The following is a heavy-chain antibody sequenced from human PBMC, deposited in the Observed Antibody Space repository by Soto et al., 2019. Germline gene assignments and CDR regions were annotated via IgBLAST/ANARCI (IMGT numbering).Heavy chain of an antibody. V-gene: IGHV1-3*01. CDR1: GFTFTSYA. D-gene: IGHD3-10*01. J-gene: IGHJ4*02. CDR3: ARVPPWGNSAGDYYIQHYDS. Sequence: ASVKVSCKSSGFTFTSYAIHWLRQAPRQRPQWMGWINGGSGNTKYSQDFQGRVTFTRDTFATTAYLELSSLRSEDTAVYYCARVPPWGNSAGDYYIQHYDSWGQGTPVTVSS. CDR2: INGGSGNT.